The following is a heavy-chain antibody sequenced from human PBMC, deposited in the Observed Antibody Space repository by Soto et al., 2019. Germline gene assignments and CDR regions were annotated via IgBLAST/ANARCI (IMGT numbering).Heavy chain of an antibody. CDR2: INHSGTI. D-gene: IGHD2-21*02. CDR3: ARADRTLVTSYSLDV. V-gene: IGHV4-34*01. CDR1: GGAFVGYY. Sequence: SETLSLTCAVYGGAFVGYYWTCVGHPPGKGLEWIGEINHSGTINFNPSLKSRLTISLDTSKKHFSLKLSSVTDADTAAYYCARADRTLVTSYSLDVWGQGTTVTVSS. J-gene: IGHJ6*02.